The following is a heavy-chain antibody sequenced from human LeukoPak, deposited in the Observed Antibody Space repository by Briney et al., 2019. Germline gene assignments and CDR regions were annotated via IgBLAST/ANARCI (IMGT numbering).Heavy chain of an antibody. J-gene: IGHJ4*02. CDR3: ARAGSYSNRYFDY. Sequence: ASVKVSCKVSGYTLTELSMHWVRQAPGKGLEWMGGFDPEDGETIYAQKFQGRVTITTDESTSTAYMELSSLRSEDTAVYYCARAGSYSNRYFDYWGQGTLVTVSS. D-gene: IGHD3-10*01. CDR1: GYTLTELS. V-gene: IGHV1-24*01. CDR2: FDPEDGET.